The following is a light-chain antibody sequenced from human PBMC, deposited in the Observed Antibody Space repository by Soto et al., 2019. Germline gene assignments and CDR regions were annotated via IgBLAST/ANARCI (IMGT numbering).Light chain of an antibody. V-gene: IGKV1-39*01. J-gene: IGKJ2*01. CDR1: QSINSY. Sequence: DIQMTQSPSSLSASVGDRVTIACRASQSINSYLNWYQQKPGKAPKLLIYTTSNLQSGVPSRFSGSGSGTDFTLTISTLQPEDCATYYCQQSDVIPYTFGQGTRLEIK. CDR3: QQSDVIPYT. CDR2: TTS.